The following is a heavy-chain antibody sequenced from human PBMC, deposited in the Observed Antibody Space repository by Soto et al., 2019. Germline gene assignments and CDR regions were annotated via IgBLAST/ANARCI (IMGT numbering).Heavy chain of an antibody. CDR2: MYREGGGGT. V-gene: IGHV3-53*01. Sequence: AQLVESGGTVVQPGGSLRLTCTASGFSVDRAHMSWVRQAPGKGLEWISLMYREGGGGTFYAGSVKGRFTVSRDTSKNTLYLQLSSLRVEDTAVYYCARPGEFCTNTNCYQYWGQGTLVSVSS. J-gene: IGHJ4*02. D-gene: IGHD2-2*01. CDR3: ARPGEFCTNTNCYQY. CDR1: GFSVDRAH.